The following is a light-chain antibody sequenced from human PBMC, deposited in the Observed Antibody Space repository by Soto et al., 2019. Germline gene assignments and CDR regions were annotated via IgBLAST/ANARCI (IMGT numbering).Light chain of an antibody. Sequence: EIVMTQSPATLSVSPGERATLSCRASQNISSNLAWYQQKPGQAPRVLIDGASTRATGIPARFSGSGSGTGFTLPIRSLQSEDVAVYYCQQYNNWLWTFGQGTKVEIK. V-gene: IGKV3-15*01. CDR1: QNISSN. CDR2: GAS. CDR3: QQYNNWLWT. J-gene: IGKJ1*01.